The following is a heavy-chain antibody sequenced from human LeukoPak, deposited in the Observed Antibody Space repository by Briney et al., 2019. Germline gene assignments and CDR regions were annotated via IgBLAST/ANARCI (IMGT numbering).Heavy chain of an antibody. CDR1: GYTFTGYY. V-gene: IGHV1-2*02. J-gene: IGHJ5*02. Sequence: ASVKVSCKASGYTFTGYYMHWVRQAPGQGLEWMGWINPNSGGTNYAQKFQGRVTITRDTSISTAYMELSRLRSDDTAVYYCARDHSSSWYDINWFDPWGQGTLVTVSS. D-gene: IGHD6-13*01. CDR2: INPNSGGT. CDR3: ARDHSSSWYDINWFDP.